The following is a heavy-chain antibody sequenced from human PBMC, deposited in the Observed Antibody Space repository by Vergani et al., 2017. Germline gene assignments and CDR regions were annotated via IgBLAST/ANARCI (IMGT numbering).Heavy chain of an antibody. V-gene: IGHV3-21*01. CDR2: ISSSSSYI. Sequence: EVQLVESGGGLVKPGGSLRLSCAASGFTFSSYSMNWVRQAPGKGLEWVSSISSSSSYIYYADSVKGRFTISRDNAKNSLYLQMNSLRAEDTAVYYCARDAPEEPLVVAAIYYDYGMDVWGQGTTVTVAS. CDR3: ARDAPEEPLVVAAIYYDYGMDV. CDR1: GFTFSSYS. J-gene: IGHJ6*02. D-gene: IGHD2-15*01.